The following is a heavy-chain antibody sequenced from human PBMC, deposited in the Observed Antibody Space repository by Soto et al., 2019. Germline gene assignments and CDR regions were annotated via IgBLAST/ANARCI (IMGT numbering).Heavy chain of an antibody. CDR2: ISYDGSNK. CDR3: ARDARAAAGTFDY. Sequence: QVQLVESGGGVVQPGRSLRLSCAASGFTFSSYAMHWVRQAPGKGLEWVAVISYDGSNKYYADSVKGRFIISRDNSKNTLYLQMNSLRAEDTAVYYCARDARAAAGTFDYWGQGTLVTVSS. J-gene: IGHJ4*02. D-gene: IGHD6-13*01. V-gene: IGHV3-30-3*01. CDR1: GFTFSSYA.